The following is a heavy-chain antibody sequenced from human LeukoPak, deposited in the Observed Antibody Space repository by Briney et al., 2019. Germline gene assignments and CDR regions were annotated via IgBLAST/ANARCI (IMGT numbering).Heavy chain of an antibody. CDR1: GGSISSGSYY. J-gene: IGHJ6*03. Sequence: SETLSLTCTVSGGSISSGSYYWSWIRQPAGKGLEWIGRIYTNGSTNYNPSLKSRVTISVDTSKNQFSLKLSSVTAADTAVYYCARVKAIGCCSSTSCYSHYYYYYMDVWGKGTTVTVSS. CDR2: IYTNGST. CDR3: ARVKAIGCCSSTSCYSHYYYYYMDV. V-gene: IGHV4-61*02. D-gene: IGHD2-2*02.